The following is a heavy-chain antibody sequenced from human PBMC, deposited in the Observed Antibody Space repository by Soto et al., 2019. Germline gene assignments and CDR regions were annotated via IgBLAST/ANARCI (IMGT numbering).Heavy chain of an antibody. Sequence: QVQLQESGPGLVKPSETLSLTCTVSGGSISSYYWSWIRQPPGKGLEWIGYIYYSGSTNCNPSLKSRVTISVDTSKNQFSLKLSSVTAADAAVDYCGRNRERAGADGFDIWGQGTMVTVSS. CDR2: IYYSGST. CDR3: GRNRERAGADGFDI. CDR1: GGSISSYY. V-gene: IGHV4-59*08. D-gene: IGHD3-10*01. J-gene: IGHJ3*02.